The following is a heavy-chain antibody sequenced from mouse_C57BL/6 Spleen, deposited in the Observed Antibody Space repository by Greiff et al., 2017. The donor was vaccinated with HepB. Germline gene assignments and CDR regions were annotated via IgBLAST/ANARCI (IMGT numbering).Heavy chain of an antibody. V-gene: IGHV1-54*01. J-gene: IGHJ4*01. CDR2: INPGSGGT. Sequence: VQLQQSGAELVRPGTSVKVSCKASGYAFTNYLIEWVKQRPGQGLEWIGVINPGSGGTNYNEKFKGKATLTADKSSSTAYMQLSSLTSEDSAVYYCAKIDNYGPYYAMDYWGQGTSVTVSS. CDR3: AKIDNYGPYYAMDY. CDR1: GYAFTNYL. D-gene: IGHD1-1*01.